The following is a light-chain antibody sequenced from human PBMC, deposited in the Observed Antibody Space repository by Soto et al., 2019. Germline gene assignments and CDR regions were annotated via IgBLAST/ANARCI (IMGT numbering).Light chain of an antibody. CDR2: ASS. CDR1: QDISNH. J-gene: IGKJ5*01. CDR3: QQYNSYPIT. Sequence: DIHMTQSPSSLSASVGDRVTITCRASQDISNHVAWFQQRPGKAPRTRIHASSSLYSGVPSKFSCSGSETDSTLTISSLQPEDFATYYCQQYNSYPITFGQGTRLEIK. V-gene: IGKV1-16*02.